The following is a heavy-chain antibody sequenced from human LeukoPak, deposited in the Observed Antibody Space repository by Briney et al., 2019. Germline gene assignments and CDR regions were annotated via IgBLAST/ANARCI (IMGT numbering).Heavy chain of an antibody. Sequence: SVKVSCKASGGTFSNYAISWVRQAPGQGLEWMGGIIPLFDTANYAQKFQGRVTITADKSTSTAYMELSSLRSEDTAVYYCASEPPFYDILTAYSPYPWGQGTLVTVSS. D-gene: IGHD3-9*01. CDR1: GGTFSNYA. J-gene: IGHJ5*02. CDR3: ASEPPFYDILTAYSPYP. CDR2: IIPLFDTA. V-gene: IGHV1-69*06.